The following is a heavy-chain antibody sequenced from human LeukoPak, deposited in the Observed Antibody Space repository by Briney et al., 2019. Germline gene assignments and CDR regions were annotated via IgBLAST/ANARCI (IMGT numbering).Heavy chain of an antibody. J-gene: IGHJ4*02. CDR1: GFTFSHFG. D-gene: IGHD4-11*01. CDR2: IWNDGSNE. CDR3: AKDAQRGFDYSNSLEY. Sequence: GGSLRLSCAASGFTFSHFGMHWVRQAPGKGLEGAAGIWNDGSNEYYADSVKGRFTISRDNSKNTVSLQMNSLRDEDTAVYYCAKDAQRGFDYSNSLEYWGQGTLVTVSS. V-gene: IGHV3-33*06.